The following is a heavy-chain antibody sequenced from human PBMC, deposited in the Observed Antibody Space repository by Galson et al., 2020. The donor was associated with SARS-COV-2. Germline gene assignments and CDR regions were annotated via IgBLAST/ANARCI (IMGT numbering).Heavy chain of an antibody. Sequence: SLKISCVASGLKFDDYAMHWVRQAPGKGLEWVSGISWDSTNVGYADSVKGRFTISRDNARNSLFLQMNTLRPEDTAMYYCTKDFNGASTPLGFYYYGMEVWGQGTTVSVSS. CDR3: TKDFNGASTPLGFYYYGMEV. CDR2: ISWDSTNV. J-gene: IGHJ6*02. V-gene: IGHV3-9*01. D-gene: IGHD1-26*01. CDR1: GLKFDDYA.